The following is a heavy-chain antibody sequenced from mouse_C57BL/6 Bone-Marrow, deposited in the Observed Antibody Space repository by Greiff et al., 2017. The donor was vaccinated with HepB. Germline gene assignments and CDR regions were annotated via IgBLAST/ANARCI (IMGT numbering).Heavy chain of an antibody. CDR1: GYTFTSYW. V-gene: IGHV1-55*01. J-gene: IGHJ2*01. D-gene: IGHD2-3*01. Sequence: VQLQQPGAELVKPGASVKMSCKASGYTFTSYWITWVKQRPGQGLEWIGDIYPGSGSTNYNEKFKSKATLTVDTSSSTAYMQLSSLTSEDSAVYYCAGYDGYYSYYFDYWGQGTTLTVSS. CDR3: AGYDGYYSYYFDY. CDR2: IYPGSGST.